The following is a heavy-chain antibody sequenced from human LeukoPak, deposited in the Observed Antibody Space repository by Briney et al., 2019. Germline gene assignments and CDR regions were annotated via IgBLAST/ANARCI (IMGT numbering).Heavy chain of an antibody. V-gene: IGHV3-7*04. CDR2: IKQDGSEI. CDR1: GFTFSNYW. Sequence: GGSLRLSCATSGFTFSNYWMSWVRQAPGKGLEWVASIKQDGSEIYYVDSVKGRFTISRDNAKNSLCLQMNTLRAEDTAVYYCARTRSGEGYWGQGTLVTVSS. CDR3: ARTRSGEGY. D-gene: IGHD2-15*01. J-gene: IGHJ4*02.